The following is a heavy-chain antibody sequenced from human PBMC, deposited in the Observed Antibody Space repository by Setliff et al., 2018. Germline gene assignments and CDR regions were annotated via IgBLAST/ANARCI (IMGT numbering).Heavy chain of an antibody. J-gene: IGHJ4*02. CDR3: AKGGTHESDY. Sequence: PGGSLRLSCAASGFTFSRYDIHWVRQVTGKGLEWVSGTAAAGDTYYADSVKGRFTISRDNAKNSLYLQMNSLRVEDTAVYYCAKGGTHESDYWGQGTLVTVSS. CDR2: TAAAGDT. V-gene: IGHV3-13*04. D-gene: IGHD3-16*01. CDR1: GFTFSRYD.